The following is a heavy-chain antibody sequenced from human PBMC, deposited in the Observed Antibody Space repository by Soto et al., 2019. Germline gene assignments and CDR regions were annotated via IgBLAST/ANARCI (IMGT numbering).Heavy chain of an antibody. CDR3: AKGDGFILAV. J-gene: IGHJ6*02. Sequence: EVQVLATGGGLIQPGGSLRLSCAASGFTVNSNYMSWVRQAPGEGLQWVSITNTGGTTYYADSVKGRFTVSRDNSKNTLYLQMNSLRAEDMAGYYCAKGDGFILAVWGQGTTVSVSS. CDR1: GFTVNSNY. CDR2: TNTGGTT. D-gene: IGHD1-26*01. V-gene: IGHV3-53*02.